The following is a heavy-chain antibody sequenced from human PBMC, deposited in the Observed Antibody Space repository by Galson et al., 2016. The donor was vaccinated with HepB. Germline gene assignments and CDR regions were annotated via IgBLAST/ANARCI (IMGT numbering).Heavy chain of an antibody. CDR1: GGTFSTSA. CDR3: ARAHRSGWFFFDY. Sequence: SVKVSCKASGGTFSTSAFNWVRQAPGQGLEWMGGIIPMFGAARYTQRFQDRVTITADGSTSTVYMELSSLRSDDTAFYYCARAHRSGWFFFDYWGQGTLVTLSS. CDR2: IIPMFGAA. V-gene: IGHV1-69*13. J-gene: IGHJ4*02. D-gene: IGHD6-19*01.